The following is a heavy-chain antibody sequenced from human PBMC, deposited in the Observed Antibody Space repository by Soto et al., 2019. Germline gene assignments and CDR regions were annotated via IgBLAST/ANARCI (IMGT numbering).Heavy chain of an antibody. J-gene: IGHJ5*02. CDR2: IYYSGST. D-gene: IGHD3-3*01. V-gene: IGHV4-39*01. Sequence: SSETLSLTCTVSGGSISSSSYYWGWIRQPPGKGLEWIGSIYYSGSTYYNPSLKSRVTISVDTSKNQFSLKLSSVTAADTAVYYCASVHRRDEAGITIFGVVISRPGFDPWGQGTLVTVSS. CDR1: GGSISSSSYY. CDR3: ASVHRRDEAGITIFGVVISRPGFDP.